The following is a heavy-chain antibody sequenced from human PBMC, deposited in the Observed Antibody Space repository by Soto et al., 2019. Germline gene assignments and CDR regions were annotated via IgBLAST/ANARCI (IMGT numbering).Heavy chain of an antibody. V-gene: IGHV3-21*01. Sequence: GWSLRLSCVASGFILSDYTMNWVRQAPGKGLEWVSLISSSSSFIYYPDSVKGRFTISRDNAKNSLFLQMNSLRAEDAAVYYCARVGHTTRIVAPGTGGDHWGQGTLVTSPQ. D-gene: IGHD6-13*01. CDR2: ISSSSSFI. CDR3: ARVGHTTRIVAPGTGGDH. J-gene: IGHJ4*02. CDR1: GFILSDYT.